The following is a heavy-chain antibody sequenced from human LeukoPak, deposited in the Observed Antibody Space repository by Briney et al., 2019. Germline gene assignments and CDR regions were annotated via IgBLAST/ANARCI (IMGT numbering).Heavy chain of an antibody. D-gene: IGHD6-13*01. Sequence: SETLSLTCTVSGGSISSSSYYWGWIRQPPGKGLEWIGSIYYSGSTYYNPSLKSRVTISVDTSKNQFSLKLSSVTAADTAVYYCACRGGSSSWYIDYWGQGTLVTVSS. CDR1: GGSISSSSYY. V-gene: IGHV4-39*07. CDR3: ACRGGSSSWYIDY. CDR2: IYYSGST. J-gene: IGHJ4*02.